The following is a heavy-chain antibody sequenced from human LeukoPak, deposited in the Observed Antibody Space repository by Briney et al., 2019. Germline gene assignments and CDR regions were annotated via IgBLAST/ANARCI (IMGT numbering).Heavy chain of an antibody. CDR1: GVSISDGDYY. CDR2: ISNSGTT. J-gene: IGHJ5*02. V-gene: IGHV4-61*08. Sequence: PSETLSLTCTVSGVSISDGDYYWTWIRQAPGKGLEWLGYISNSGTTDYNPSLKSRVTMSVDTSKNEFSLKVTSVTAADTAMYYCARVVRGAVTSNCFDPWGQGTLVTVSS. CDR3: ARVVRGAVTSNCFDP. D-gene: IGHD4-17*01.